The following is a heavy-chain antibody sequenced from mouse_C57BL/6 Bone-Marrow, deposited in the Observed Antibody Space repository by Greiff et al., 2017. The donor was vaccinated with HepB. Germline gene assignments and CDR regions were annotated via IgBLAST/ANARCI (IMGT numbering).Heavy chain of an antibody. V-gene: IGHV14-2*01. CDR3: AAYYYGSSYYFDY. D-gene: IGHD1-1*01. CDR1: GFNIKDYY. CDR2: IDPVDGET. Sequence: EVKLMESGAELVKPGASVKLSCTASGFNIKDYYMHWVKQRTEQGLEWIGRIDPVDGETKYAPKFQGKATITADTSSNTAYLQLSSLTSEDTAVYYCAAYYYGSSYYFDYWGQGTTLTVSS. J-gene: IGHJ2*01.